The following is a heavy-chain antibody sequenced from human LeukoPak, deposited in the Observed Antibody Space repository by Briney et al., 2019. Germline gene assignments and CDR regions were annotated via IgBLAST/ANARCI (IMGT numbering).Heavy chain of an antibody. D-gene: IGHD6-6*01. J-gene: IGHJ3*02. V-gene: IGHV4-34*10. CDR1: GGSLSGNY. Sequence: SETLSLTCTVSGGSLSGNYWSRLRWTWIRQSPGKGLEWIGEISHSGSTNYSPSLESRVSISVDTSKNQFSLKLSSVTAADTAVYYCARSDSSSPGAFDIWGQGTMVTVSS. CDR2: ISHSGST. CDR3: ARSDSSSPGAFDI.